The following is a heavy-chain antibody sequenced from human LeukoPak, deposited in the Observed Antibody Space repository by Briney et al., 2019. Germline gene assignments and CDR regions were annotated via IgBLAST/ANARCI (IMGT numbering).Heavy chain of an antibody. Sequence: GEPLNISCKGSGYSFTSYWIGWVRQMPGKGLEWMGIIYPGDSDTRYSPSFQGQVTISADKSISTAYLQWSSLKASDSAMYYCATNTMFRGIHAFDIWGQGTMVTVSS. CDR3: ATNTMFRGIHAFDI. D-gene: IGHD3-10*01. CDR2: IYPGDSDT. V-gene: IGHV5-51*01. CDR1: GYSFTSYW. J-gene: IGHJ3*02.